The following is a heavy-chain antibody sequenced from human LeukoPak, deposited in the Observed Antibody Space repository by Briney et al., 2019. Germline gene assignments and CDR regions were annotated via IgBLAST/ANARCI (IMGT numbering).Heavy chain of an antibody. V-gene: IGHV3-23*01. CDR3: AKERAGYTNPYYFDY. D-gene: IGHD3-16*02. J-gene: IGHJ4*02. CDR2: ISGSGANT. CDR1: GFTFSTYA. Sequence: GGSLRLSCAACGFTFSTYAMSWVRQAPGKGLEWVSTISGSGANTYYADSVRGRFTISRDNSKNTLYLHMNSLRAEDTAVYYRAKERAGYTNPYYFDYWGQGTLVTVSS.